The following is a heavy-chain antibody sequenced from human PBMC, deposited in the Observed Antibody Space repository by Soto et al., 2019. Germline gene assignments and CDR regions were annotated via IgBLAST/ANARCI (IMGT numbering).Heavy chain of an antibody. Sequence: GGSLRLSCAASGFTFDDYTMHWVRQAPGKGLEWVSLISWDGGSTYYADSVKARFTISRDNSKNSLYLQMNSLRTEDTALYYCAKDARDSSGWYFDYWGQGTLVTVSS. J-gene: IGHJ4*02. V-gene: IGHV3-43*01. CDR3: AKDARDSSGWYFDY. D-gene: IGHD6-19*01. CDR2: ISWDGGST. CDR1: GFTFDDYT.